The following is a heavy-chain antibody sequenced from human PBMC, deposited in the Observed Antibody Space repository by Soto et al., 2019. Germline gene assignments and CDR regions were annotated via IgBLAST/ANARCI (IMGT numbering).Heavy chain of an antibody. Sequence: ASVKVFCKASGYRFTTYYIHWVRQAPGQGLEWMGRMNIDTGGTTYAQKFQGRVTMTRDTSISTAYMEVSSVKSDDTAMYYCARDGNFAFRGYSFAFDLWGQGTLVSVSS. CDR1: GYRFTTYY. CDR3: ARDGNFAFRGYSFAFDL. V-gene: IGHV1-2*06. D-gene: IGHD5-18*01. CDR2: MNIDTGGT. J-gene: IGHJ4*02.